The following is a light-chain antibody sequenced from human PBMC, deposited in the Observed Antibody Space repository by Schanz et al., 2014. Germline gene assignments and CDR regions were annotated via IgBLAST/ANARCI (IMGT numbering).Light chain of an antibody. V-gene: IGKV1-5*01. CDR1: QSIATW. CDR2: DAS. Sequence: DIQMTQSPSTLSASVGDRVTLTCRASQSIATWLSWYQQKPGEAPKLLIYDASNLHSGVPSRFSGSGSGTEFTLTITSLQPDDFATYYCQQYDRYSTFGQGTKVEIK. J-gene: IGKJ1*01. CDR3: QQYDRYST.